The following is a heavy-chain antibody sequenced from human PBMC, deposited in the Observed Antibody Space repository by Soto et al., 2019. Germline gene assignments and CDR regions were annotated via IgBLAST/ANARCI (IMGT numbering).Heavy chain of an antibody. V-gene: IGHV3-48*04. Sequence: PGGSLRLSCAASGFTFSTYSMSWVRQAPGKGLEWLSSISSSSSSIYYADSVRGRFTISRDNAKNSLYLQMNSLRAEDTALYYCARIEGDSSVGAFDIWGQATMVTVSS. CDR1: GFTFSTYS. J-gene: IGHJ3*02. D-gene: IGHD3-22*01. CDR2: ISSSSSSI. CDR3: ARIEGDSSVGAFDI.